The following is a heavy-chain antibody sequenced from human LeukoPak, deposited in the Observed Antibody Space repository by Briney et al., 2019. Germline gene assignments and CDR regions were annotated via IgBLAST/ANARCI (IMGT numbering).Heavy chain of an antibody. Sequence: SETLSLTCTVSGGSISSSSYYWGWIRQPPGKGLEWIGSIYYSGSTYYNPSLKSRVTISVDRSKNQFSLKLSSVTAADTAVYYCARDNLGWFDPWGQGTLATVSS. J-gene: IGHJ5*02. CDR1: GGSISSSSYY. CDR2: IYYSGST. CDR3: ARDNLGWFDP. V-gene: IGHV4-39*07. D-gene: IGHD7-27*01.